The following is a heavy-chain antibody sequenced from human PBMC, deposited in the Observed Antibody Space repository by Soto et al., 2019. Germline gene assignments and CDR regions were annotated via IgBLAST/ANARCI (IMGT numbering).Heavy chain of an antibody. CDR3: ARDGVLGDITGEDAFDI. J-gene: IGHJ3*02. CDR2: ISAYNGNT. Sequence: ASVKVSCKASGYTFTRYGISWGRQAPGQRFEWMGWISAYNGNTNYAQKLQGRVTMTTDTSTSTAYMELRSLRSDDTAVYYCARDGVLGDITGEDAFDIWGQGTMVTVSS. D-gene: IGHD3-10*01. V-gene: IGHV1-18*01. CDR1: GYTFTRYG.